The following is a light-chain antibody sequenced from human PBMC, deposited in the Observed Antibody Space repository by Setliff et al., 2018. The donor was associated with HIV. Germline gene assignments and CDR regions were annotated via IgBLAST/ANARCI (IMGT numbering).Light chain of an antibody. V-gene: IGLV2-14*03. CDR2: DVS. CDR1: SSDVGGYNY. CDR3: SSYAITNTLP. Sequence: QSALTQPASVSGSPGQSITISCTGTSSDVGGYNYVSWYQQYPGKAPKLIIYDVSNRPSGISNRFSGSKSGNTASLTISGLQAEDEADYYCSSYAITNTLPFGTGTKV. J-gene: IGLJ1*01.